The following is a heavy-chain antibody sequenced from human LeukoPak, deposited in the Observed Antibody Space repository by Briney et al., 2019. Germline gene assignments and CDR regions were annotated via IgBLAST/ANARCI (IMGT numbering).Heavy chain of an antibody. J-gene: IGHJ3*02. D-gene: IGHD5-12*01. Sequence: GGSLRLSCAVSGFSVDDFYMSWIRQAPGKGLEWISDISSHGTNIYYAESVRGRFTISRDNAKNSLELQMNSLRAEDTAVYYCARHEKGWLRLYAFDIWGQGTMVTVSS. CDR3: ARHEKGWLRLYAFDI. CDR2: ISSHGTNI. CDR1: GFSVDDFY. V-gene: IGHV3-11*04.